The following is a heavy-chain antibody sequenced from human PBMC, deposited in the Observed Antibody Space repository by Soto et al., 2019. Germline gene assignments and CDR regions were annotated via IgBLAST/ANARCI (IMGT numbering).Heavy chain of an antibody. CDR3: ARVSLGYYYGMDV. CDR2: IYYSGST. Sequence: PSETLSLTCTVSGGSISSYYWSWIRQPPGKGLEWIGYIYYSGSTNYNPSLKSRVTISVDTSKNQFSLKLSSVTAADTAVYYCARVSLGYYYGMDVWGQGTTVTVSS. CDR1: GGSISSYY. J-gene: IGHJ6*02. V-gene: IGHV4-59*01.